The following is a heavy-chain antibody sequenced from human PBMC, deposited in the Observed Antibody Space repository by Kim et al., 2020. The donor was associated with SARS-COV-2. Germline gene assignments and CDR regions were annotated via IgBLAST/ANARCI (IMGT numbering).Heavy chain of an antibody. CDR1: GGSISSGSYY. CDR2: IYTSGST. Sequence: SETLSLTCTVSGGSISSGSYYWSWIRQPAGKGLEWIGRIYTSGSTNYNPSLKSRVTISVDTSKNQFSLKLSSVTAADTAVYYCARGDYDILTGYPSDGMDVWGQGTTVTVSS. CDR3: ARGDYDILTGYPSDGMDV. D-gene: IGHD3-9*01. J-gene: IGHJ6*02. V-gene: IGHV4-61*02.